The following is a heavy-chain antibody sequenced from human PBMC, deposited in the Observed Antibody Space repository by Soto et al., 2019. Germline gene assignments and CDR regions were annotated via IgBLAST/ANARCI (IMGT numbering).Heavy chain of an antibody. J-gene: IGHJ5*02. Sequence: SETLSLTCTVSGGSVSSGSYYWSWIRQPPGKGLEWIGYIYYSGSTNYNPSLKSRVTISVDTSKNQFSLKLSSVTAADTAVYYCARGPYYYDSSGFHWFDPWGQGTLVTVSS. V-gene: IGHV4-61*01. D-gene: IGHD3-22*01. CDR3: ARGPYYYDSSGFHWFDP. CDR1: GGSVSSGSYY. CDR2: IYYSGST.